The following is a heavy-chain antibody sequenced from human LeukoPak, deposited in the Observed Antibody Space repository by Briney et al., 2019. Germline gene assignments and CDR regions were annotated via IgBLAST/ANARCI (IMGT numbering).Heavy chain of an antibody. CDR2: IYYSGST. D-gene: IGHD6-13*01. V-gene: IGHV4-59*12. CDR3: ARVGLYSSSWHNWFDP. CDR1: GGSISSYY. Sequence: PSETLSLTCTVSGGSISSYYWSWIRQPPGKGLEWIGYIYYSGSTNYNPSLKSRVTISVDTSKNQFSLKLSSVTAADTAVYYCARVGLYSSSWHNWFDPWGQGTLVTVSS. J-gene: IGHJ5*02.